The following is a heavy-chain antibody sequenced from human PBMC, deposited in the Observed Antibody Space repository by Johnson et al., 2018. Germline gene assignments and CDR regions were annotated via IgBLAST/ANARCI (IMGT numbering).Heavy chain of an antibody. Sequence: VQLVESGGGLVQPGRSLRLSCAASGFTFDDYAMHWVRQAPGKGLEWVSGISWNSGSIGYADSVKGRFTISRDNAKNSLYLQMNSLRAEDTALYYCAKDTYDSSGYPALTGFFDLWGRGTLVTVSS. V-gene: IGHV3-9*01. CDR3: AKDTYDSSGYPALTGFFDL. J-gene: IGHJ2*01. CDR2: ISWNSGSI. CDR1: GFTFDDYA. D-gene: IGHD3-22*01.